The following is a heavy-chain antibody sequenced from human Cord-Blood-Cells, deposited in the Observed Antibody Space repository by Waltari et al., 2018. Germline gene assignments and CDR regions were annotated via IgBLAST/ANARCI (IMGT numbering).Heavy chain of an antibody. Sequence: EVQLVESGGGLVQPGGSLRLSCAASGFTFSDHYMDWVRQAPGKGLEWVGRTRNKSNSYTTECAASVKGRFTISRDDSKSALYLQMNSLKTEDTAVYYCARGRKGSDYFDYWGQGTLVTVSS. CDR3: ARGRKGSDYFDY. V-gene: IGHV3-72*01. D-gene: IGHD1-26*01. CDR1: GFTFSDHY. CDR2: TRNKSNSYTT. J-gene: IGHJ4*02.